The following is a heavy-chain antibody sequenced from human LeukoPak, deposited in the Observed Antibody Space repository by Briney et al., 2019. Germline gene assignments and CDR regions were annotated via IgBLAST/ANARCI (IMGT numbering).Heavy chain of an antibody. D-gene: IGHD6-6*01. CDR1: GFTFSSYA. V-gene: IGHV3-9*01. Sequence: PGGSLRLSCAASGFTFSSYAMSWVRQAPGKGLEWVSGISWNSGSIGYADSVKGRFTISRDNAKNSLYLQMNSLRAEDTALYYCAKDTSARIGSAFDYWGQGTLVTVSS. J-gene: IGHJ4*02. CDR2: ISWNSGSI. CDR3: AKDTSARIGSAFDY.